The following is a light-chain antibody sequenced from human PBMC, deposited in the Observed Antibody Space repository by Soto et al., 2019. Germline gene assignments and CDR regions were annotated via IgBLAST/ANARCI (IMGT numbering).Light chain of an antibody. CDR1: QTISSW. Sequence: DIQLTQSPSTLSGSVGDRVTLTCRASQTISSWLAWYQQKPGKAPKLLIYKASTLKSGVPSRFSGSGSGTEFTLTISRLEPEDFAVYYCQQYGSSPSITFGQGTRLEIK. V-gene: IGKV1-5*03. J-gene: IGKJ5*01. CDR2: KAS. CDR3: QQYGSSPSIT.